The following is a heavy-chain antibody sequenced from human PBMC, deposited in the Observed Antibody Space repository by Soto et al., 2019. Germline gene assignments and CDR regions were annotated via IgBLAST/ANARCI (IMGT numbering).Heavy chain of an antibody. J-gene: IGHJ4*02. D-gene: IGHD6-19*01. V-gene: IGHV4-39*01. Sequence: SETLSLTCTVSGGSISSSSYYWGWIRQPPGKGLEWIGSIYYSGSTYYNPSLKSRVTISVDTSKNQFSLKLSSVTAADTAVYYCARHLQDWSVAGFDYWGQGTLVTVSS. CDR3: ARHLQDWSVAGFDY. CDR2: IYYSGST. CDR1: GGSISSSSYY.